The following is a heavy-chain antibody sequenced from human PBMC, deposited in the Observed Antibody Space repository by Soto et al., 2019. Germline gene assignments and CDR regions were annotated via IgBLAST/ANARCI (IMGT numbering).Heavy chain of an antibody. CDR2: ISFDGNNK. CDR3: VKPKEHFYDSSPGET. CDR1: GFTFSSYG. V-gene: IGHV3-30*02. J-gene: IGHJ5*02. D-gene: IGHD3-22*01. Sequence: PGGSLSLSCAASGFTFSSYGMHWVRQAPGKGLEWVAIISFDGNNKYYSDSVKGRFTISRDNSKSMVFLQMNSLRPEDTAVYYCVKPKEHFYDSSPGETWGQGTPVTVSS.